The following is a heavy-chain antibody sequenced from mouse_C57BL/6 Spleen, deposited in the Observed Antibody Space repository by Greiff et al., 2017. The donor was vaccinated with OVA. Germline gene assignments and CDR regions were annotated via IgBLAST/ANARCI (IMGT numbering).Heavy chain of an antibody. D-gene: IGHD1-1*01. Sequence: QVQLQQSGAELARPGASVKMSCKASGYTFTSYTMHWVKQRPGQGLEWIGYINPSSGYTKYNQKFKDKATLTADKSSSTAYMQLSSLTSEDSAVYAGEREPFIITVPSCFPYGGKGPLFPFSA. J-gene: IGHJ3*01. V-gene: IGHV1-4*01. CDR1: GYTFTSYT. CDR2: INPSSGYT. CDR3: EREPFIITVPSCFPY.